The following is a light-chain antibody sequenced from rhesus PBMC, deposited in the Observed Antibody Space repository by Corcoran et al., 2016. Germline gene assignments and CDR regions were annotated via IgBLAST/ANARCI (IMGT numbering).Light chain of an antibody. J-gene: IGLJ1*01. CDR3: STWDDSLRSYI. CDR1: RSNIGGNN. CDR2: YSN. Sequence: QSVLTQPPSASGAPGQSVNISCSGSRSNIGGNNVYWYQQLPGTAPKLVIFYSNQRPSGVPDRFSGSSSGTSASLAISGLRSEDEAEYYCSTWDDSLRSYIFGSGTRLTVL. V-gene: IGLV1S4*01.